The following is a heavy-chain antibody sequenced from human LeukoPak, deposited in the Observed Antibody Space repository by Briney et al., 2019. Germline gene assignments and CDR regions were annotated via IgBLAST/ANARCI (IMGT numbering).Heavy chain of an antibody. CDR2: IIPIFGTA. CDR1: GGTFSSYA. CDR3: ARVADSGSYLAHWFDP. V-gene: IGHV1-69*13. Sequence: GASVKVSCKASGGTFSSYAISWVRQAPGQGLEWMGGIIPIFGTANYAQKFQGRVTITADESTSTAYMELSSLRSEDTAVYYCARVADSGSYLAHWFDPWGQGTLVTVSS. J-gene: IGHJ5*02. D-gene: IGHD1-26*01.